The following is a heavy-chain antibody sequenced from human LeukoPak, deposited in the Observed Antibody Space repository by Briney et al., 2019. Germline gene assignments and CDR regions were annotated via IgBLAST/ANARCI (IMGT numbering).Heavy chain of an antibody. V-gene: IGHV4-4*07. D-gene: IGHD6-19*01. CDR1: SGSISSYY. J-gene: IGHJ4*02. CDR3: ARAIHRFSSGWHFDY. CDR2: IYTSGST. Sequence: SETLSLTCTVSSGSISSYYWSWLRQPAGKGLEWIGRIYTSGSTDYNPSLKSRVTISVDTSKNQFSLKLSSVTVADTAVYYCARAIHRFSSGWHFDYWGQGTLVTVSS.